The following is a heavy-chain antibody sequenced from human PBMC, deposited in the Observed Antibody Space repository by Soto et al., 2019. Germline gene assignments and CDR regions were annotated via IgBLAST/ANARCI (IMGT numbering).Heavy chain of an antibody. Sequence: GGSLRLSCAASKFTFSSYSMHWVRQAPGRGLEWVAYIDSVTGIINYAESVKGRFIISRDNVEKKLFLQMNSLRHEDTAVYYCATVARAYWGQGALVTVSS. CDR3: ATVARAY. V-gene: IGHV3-48*02. J-gene: IGHJ4*02. CDR1: KFTFSSYS. CDR2: IDSVTGII.